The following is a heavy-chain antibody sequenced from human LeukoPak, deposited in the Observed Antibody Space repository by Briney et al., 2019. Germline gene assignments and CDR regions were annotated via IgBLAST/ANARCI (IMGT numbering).Heavy chain of an antibody. J-gene: IGHJ5*02. CDR3: ARNPFKNGGNSDLRRFDP. V-gene: IGHV3-21*01. D-gene: IGHD4-23*01. CDR1: GFTFSSYS. CDR2: ISSSSSYI. Sequence: AGGSLRLSCAASGFTFSSYSMNWVRQAPGKGLEWVSSISSSSSYIYYADSVKGRFTISRDNAKNSLYLRMNSLRAEDTAVYYCARNPFKNGGNSDLRRFDPWGQGTLVTVSS.